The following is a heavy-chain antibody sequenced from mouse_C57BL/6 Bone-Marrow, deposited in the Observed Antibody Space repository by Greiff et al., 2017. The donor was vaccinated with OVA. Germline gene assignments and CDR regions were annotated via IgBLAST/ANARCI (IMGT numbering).Heavy chain of an antibody. D-gene: IGHD2-4*01. CDR3: TRSIYYDYDGAMDY. J-gene: IGHJ4*01. CDR2: IDPETGGT. Sequence: VQLVESGAELVRPGASVTLSCKASGYTFTDYEMHWVKQTPVHGLEWIGAIDPETGGTAYNQKFKGKAILTADKSSSTAYMELRSLTSEDSAVYYCTRSIYYDYDGAMDYWGQGTSVTVSS. CDR1: GYTFTDYE. V-gene: IGHV1-15*01.